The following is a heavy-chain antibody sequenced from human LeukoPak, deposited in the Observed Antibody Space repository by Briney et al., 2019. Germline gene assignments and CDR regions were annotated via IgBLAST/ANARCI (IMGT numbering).Heavy chain of an antibody. J-gene: IGHJ3*02. CDR1: GFTFSSYS. V-gene: IGHV3-21*01. CDR2: ISSSSSYI. D-gene: IGHD5-24*01. Sequence: GGSLRLSCAASGFTFSSYSMNWVRQAPGKGLEWVSSISSSSSYIYYADSVKGRFTISRDNAKNSLYLQMNSLRAEDTAVYYCARDRKRWLQSSDAFDIWGQGTMVTVSS. CDR3: ARDRKRWLQSSDAFDI.